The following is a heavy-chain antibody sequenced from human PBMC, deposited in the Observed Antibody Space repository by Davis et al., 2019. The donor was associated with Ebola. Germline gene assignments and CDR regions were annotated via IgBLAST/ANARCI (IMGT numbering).Heavy chain of an antibody. V-gene: IGHV4-39*01. CDR1: GGSISSSSYY. Sequence: SETLSLTCTVSGGSISSSSYYWGWIRQPPGKGLEWIGSIYYSGSTYYNPSLKSRVTISVDTSKNQFSLKLSSVTAADTAVYYCARLLGDEAYWGQGTLVTVSS. CDR2: IYYSGST. D-gene: IGHD3-16*01. J-gene: IGHJ4*02. CDR3: ARLLGDEAY.